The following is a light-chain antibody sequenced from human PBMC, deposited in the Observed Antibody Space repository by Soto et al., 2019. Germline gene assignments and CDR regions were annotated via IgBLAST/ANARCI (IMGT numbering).Light chain of an antibody. CDR3: SSYTSDSSYV. V-gene: IGLV2-14*01. CDR1: SSDVGLYDY. Sequence: QSVLTQPASVPGSPGQSITISCTGTSSDVGLYDYVSWYQQHPGKAPQLMIYAVSNRPSGVSNRFSASKSGNTASLFISGLQAEDEADYYCSSYTSDSSYVFGSGTKSPS. CDR2: AVS. J-gene: IGLJ1*01.